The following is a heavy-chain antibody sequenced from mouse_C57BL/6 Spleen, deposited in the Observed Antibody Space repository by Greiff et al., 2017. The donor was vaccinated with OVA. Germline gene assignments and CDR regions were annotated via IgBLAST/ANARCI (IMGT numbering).Heavy chain of an antibody. CDR3: ARPYYYVSPFAY. V-gene: IGHV1-80*01. J-gene: IGHJ3*01. Sequence: VQLQQSGAELVKPGASVKISCKASGYAFSSYWMNWVKQRPGKGLEWIGQIYPGDGDTNYNGKFKGKATLTADKSSSTAYMQLSSLTSEDSAVYFCARPYYYVSPFAYWGQGTLVTVSA. CDR1: GYAFSSYW. D-gene: IGHD1-1*01. CDR2: IYPGDGDT.